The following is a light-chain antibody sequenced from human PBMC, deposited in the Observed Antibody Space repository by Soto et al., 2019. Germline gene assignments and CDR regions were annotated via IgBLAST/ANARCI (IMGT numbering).Light chain of an antibody. V-gene: IGLV2-8*01. CDR3: KSYAGSNTYV. CDR2: EVV. Sequence: QSVLTQPPSASGSRGQSVTISCTGTMNDIGLYDFVSWYQHHPGKAPRLIIYEVVQRPSGVPDRFSGSKSGNTASLTVSGLQAADEADYFCKSYAGSNTYVFGSGTKVTVL. J-gene: IGLJ1*01. CDR1: MNDIGLYDF.